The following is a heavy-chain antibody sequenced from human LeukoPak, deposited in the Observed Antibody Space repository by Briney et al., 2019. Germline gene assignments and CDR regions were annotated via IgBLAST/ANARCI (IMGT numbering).Heavy chain of an antibody. CDR2: ISSSSSTI. J-gene: IGHJ4*02. D-gene: IGHD6-19*01. V-gene: IGHV3-48*04. CDR1: GFAFSRYN. CDR3: ARRMNSGSEGFDY. Sequence: GGSLRLSCAGSGFAFSRYNMNWVRQAPGKGLEWVSYISSSSSTIYYADSVKGRFTISRDNAKNSLYLQMNSLRAEDTAVYYCARRMNSGSEGFDYWGQGTLVTVSS.